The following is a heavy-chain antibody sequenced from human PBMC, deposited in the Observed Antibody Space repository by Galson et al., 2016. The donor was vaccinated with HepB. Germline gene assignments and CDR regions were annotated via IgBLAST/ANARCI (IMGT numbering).Heavy chain of an antibody. D-gene: IGHD6-13*01. J-gene: IGHJ4*02. V-gene: IGHV4-4*02. CDR2: IYHSGST. CDR1: GGSISSSDW. Sequence: SETLSLTCAVSGGSISSSDWWSWVRQPPGKGLEWIGEIYHSGSTSYNPSLKSRVTMSVDKSSNQFSLKLNSVTAADTAVYYCAGGYSRFTNGLDHWGQGTLVAVSS. CDR3: AGGYSRFTNGLDH.